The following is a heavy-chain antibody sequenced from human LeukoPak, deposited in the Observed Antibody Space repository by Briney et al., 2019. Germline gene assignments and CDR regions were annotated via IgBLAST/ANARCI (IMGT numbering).Heavy chain of an antibody. CDR1: GFTFSGNW. D-gene: IGHD5-24*01. J-gene: IGHJ4*02. V-gene: IGHV3-7*01. CDR2: INPDGSQK. CDR3: ARLLGMATTFDY. Sequence: EGSLRLSCEASGFTFSGNWMSWVGQAPVNGLEWVANINPDGSQKYYVDSVKGRFTISRDNTKSSLYLQMNSLGAEDTAAYYCARLLGMATTFDYWGQGTLVTVSS.